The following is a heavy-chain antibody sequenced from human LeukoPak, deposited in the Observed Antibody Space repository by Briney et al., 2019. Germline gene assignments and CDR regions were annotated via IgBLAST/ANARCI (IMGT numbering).Heavy chain of an antibody. V-gene: IGHV1-2*04. CDR2: INPNSGGT. J-gene: IGHJ4*02. CDR3: ARSSSSYYFDY. Sequence: GASVKVSCKASGYTFTGYYIHWVRQAPGQGLEWMGWINPNSGGTNYAQKFQGWVTMTRDTSISTAYMELSRLRSDDTAVYYCARSSSSYYFDYWGQGTLVTVSS. CDR1: GYTFTGYY.